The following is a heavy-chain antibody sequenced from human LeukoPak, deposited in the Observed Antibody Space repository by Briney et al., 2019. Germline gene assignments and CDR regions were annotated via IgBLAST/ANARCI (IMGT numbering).Heavy chain of an antibody. Sequence: SVKVSCKASGGTFSSYAISWVRQAPGQGLEWMGGIIPIFGTANYAQKFQGRVTITTDESTSTAYMELSSLRSEDTAVYYCARGEVPAASPYYYYYYYMDVWGKGTTVTVSS. CDR1: GGTFSSYA. J-gene: IGHJ6*03. CDR2: IIPIFGTA. CDR3: ARGEVPAASPYYYYYYYMDV. V-gene: IGHV1-69*05. D-gene: IGHD2-2*01.